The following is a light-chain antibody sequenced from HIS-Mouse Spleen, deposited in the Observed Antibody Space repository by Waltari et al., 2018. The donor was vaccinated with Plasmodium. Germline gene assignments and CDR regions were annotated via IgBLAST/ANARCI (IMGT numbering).Light chain of an antibody. CDR1: ALPQQY. CDR3: QSADSSGTYRV. Sequence: SYELTQPPSVSVSPGQTARSTCSGDALPQQYADWYQQKPGQAPVLVIYKDSERPSGIPERFSGSSSGTTVTLTISGVQAEDEADYYCQSADSSGTYRVFGGGTKLTVL. J-gene: IGLJ2*01. V-gene: IGLV3-25*03. CDR2: KDS.